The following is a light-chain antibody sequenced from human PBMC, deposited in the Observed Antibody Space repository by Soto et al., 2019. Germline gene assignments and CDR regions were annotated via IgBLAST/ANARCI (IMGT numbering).Light chain of an antibody. CDR2: DAS. V-gene: IGKV3-11*01. Sequence: ESVLTQSPATLSLSPGESATLSCRASPSVSNSLAWYQHKPDQAPRLLIYDASNRATGVPTRVSGSGSGTDFTLTIISLEPEDFAVYYCQLRNKWPPVTFGGGTRVEIK. CDR3: QLRNKWPPVT. J-gene: IGKJ4*01. CDR1: PSVSNS.